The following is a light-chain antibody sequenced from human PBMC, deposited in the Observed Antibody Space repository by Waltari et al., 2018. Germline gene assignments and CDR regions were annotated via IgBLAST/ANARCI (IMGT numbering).Light chain of an antibody. CDR2: EVS. CDR1: DSDVVAHDF. J-gene: IGLJ1*01. Sequence: QSALTQPASVSGSPGQSITISCSGTDSDVVAHDFVSWYQQHPGKAPTLIIYEVSNRPSGISNRFSASKSGNTASLTISGLQAEDEADYYCSSYTTSSAPGVFGTGTRVTVL. CDR3: SSYTTSSAPGV. V-gene: IGLV2-14*01.